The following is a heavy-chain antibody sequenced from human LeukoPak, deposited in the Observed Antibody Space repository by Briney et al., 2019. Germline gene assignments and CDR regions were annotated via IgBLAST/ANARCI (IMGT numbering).Heavy chain of an antibody. J-gene: IGHJ5*01. CDR3: VRALVAAATPGAWFDS. D-gene: IGHD2-15*01. V-gene: IGHV3-7*01. CDR1: GFTFSDYW. Sequence: PGGSLRLSCAASGFTFSDYWMTWVRQAPGKGLEWVANIKRDGSEKYYVDSLKGRFTISRDNAKNSLYLQMNSLRVEDTAVYYCVRALVAAATPGAWFDSWGQGTLVTVSS. CDR2: IKRDGSEK.